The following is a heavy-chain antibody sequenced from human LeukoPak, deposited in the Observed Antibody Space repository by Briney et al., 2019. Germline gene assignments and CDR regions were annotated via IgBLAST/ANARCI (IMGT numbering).Heavy chain of an antibody. V-gene: IGHV3-11*01. CDR2: ISSSGSTI. CDR3: ESDQESFGGPGGV. Sequence: KPGGSLRLSCAASGFTFSDYYMSWIRQAPGKGLEWGSYISSSGSTIYYADSVKGRVTISRDNAKNSLYLQMNSMRAEETDVSSCESDQESFGGPGGVWGQGTTVTVSS. J-gene: IGHJ6*02. CDR1: GFTFSDYY. D-gene: IGHD3-16*01.